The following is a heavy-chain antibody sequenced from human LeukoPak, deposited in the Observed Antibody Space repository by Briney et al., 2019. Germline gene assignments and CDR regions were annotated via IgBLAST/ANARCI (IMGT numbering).Heavy chain of an antibody. CDR2: IYSGGST. CDR1: GFTVSRNY. V-gene: IGHV3-53*01. Sequence: GGSLRLSCAAYGFTVSRNYMSWVRQAPGKGLEWVSVIYSGGSTYYADSVKGRFAVSRDNSKNTLYLQMNSLRAEDTALYFCARKDVLTGYYDNGGQGTLVTVSS. D-gene: IGHD3-9*01. CDR3: ARKDVLTGYYDN. J-gene: IGHJ4*02.